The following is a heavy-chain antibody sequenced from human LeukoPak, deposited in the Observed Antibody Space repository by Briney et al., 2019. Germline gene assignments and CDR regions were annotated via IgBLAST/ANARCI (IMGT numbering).Heavy chain of an antibody. D-gene: IGHD5-24*01. CDR2: INPTGDTT. J-gene: IGHJ3*02. CDR3: ARIRDGYNDAYDI. CDR1: GYTFTSHY. Sequence: ASVKVSCKASGYTFTSHYMHWVRQAPGQGLEWMGVINPTGDTTRYAQNFQGRLTMTSDTSARTVYMELSSLRSEDTAVYHCARIRDGYNDAYDIWGQGTVVTVPS. V-gene: IGHV1-46*01.